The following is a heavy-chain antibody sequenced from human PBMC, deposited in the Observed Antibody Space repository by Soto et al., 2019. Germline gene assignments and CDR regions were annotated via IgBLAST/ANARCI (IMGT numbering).Heavy chain of an antibody. CDR2: INPNSGNT. D-gene: IGHD5-12*01. CDR3: ARVKYSGYDRLPDY. V-gene: IGHV1-8*02. Sequence: GASVKVSCKASGFTFTNSAIQWVRQARGQGLEWIGWINPNSGNTGYAQKFQGRVTMTRNTSISTAYMELSSLRSEDTAVYYCARVKYSGYDRLPDYWGQGTLVTVSS. J-gene: IGHJ4*02. CDR1: GFTFTNSA.